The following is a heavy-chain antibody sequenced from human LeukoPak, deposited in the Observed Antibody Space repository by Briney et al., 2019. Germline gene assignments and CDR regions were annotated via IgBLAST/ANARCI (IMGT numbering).Heavy chain of an antibody. CDR2: IYYSGST. J-gene: IGHJ4*02. D-gene: IGHD4-17*01. CDR3: ARDPARYGDYAGFDY. CDR1: GGSMSPYH. Sequence: SETLSLTCTVSGGSMSPYHWGWIRQPPGKGLEWTGYIYYSGSTNYNPSLNSRVTMSVDTSKNQFSLKLSSVTAADTAVYYCARDPARYGDYAGFDYWGQGTLVTVSS. V-gene: IGHV4-59*12.